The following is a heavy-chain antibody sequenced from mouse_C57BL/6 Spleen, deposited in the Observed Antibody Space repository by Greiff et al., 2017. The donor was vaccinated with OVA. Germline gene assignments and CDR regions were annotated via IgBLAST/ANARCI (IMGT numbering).Heavy chain of an antibody. D-gene: IGHD2-2*01. V-gene: IGHV2-2*01. J-gene: IGHJ4*01. CDR2: IWSGGST. CDR3: ASTMVIPYYAMDY. CDR1: GFSLTSYG. Sequence: VKLMESGPGLVQPSQSLSITCTVSGFSLTSYGVHWVRQSPGKGLEWLGVIWSGGSTDYNAAFISRLSISKDNSKSQVFFKMNSLQADDTAIYYCASTMVIPYYAMDYWGQGTSVTVSS.